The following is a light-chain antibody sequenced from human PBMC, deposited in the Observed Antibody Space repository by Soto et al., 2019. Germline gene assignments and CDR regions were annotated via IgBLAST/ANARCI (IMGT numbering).Light chain of an antibody. J-gene: IGKJ1*01. Sequence: EIVLTQSPGTLSLSPGERATVSCRASQSVGGNSLAWYQQRPGQAPRLLIYDTSKRATGIPDRFSGSGSGTDFTLTISRLEPADFAVYYCQQYQNSPRTLGQGTKVDIK. CDR2: DTS. CDR1: QSVGGNS. V-gene: IGKV3-20*01. CDR3: QQYQNSPRT.